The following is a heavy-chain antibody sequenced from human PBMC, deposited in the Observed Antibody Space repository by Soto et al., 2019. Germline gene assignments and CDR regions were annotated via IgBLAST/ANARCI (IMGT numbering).Heavy chain of an antibody. CDR3: ARENSYSSGWYNYYYMDV. V-gene: IGHV4-59*01. D-gene: IGHD6-19*01. Sequence: SETLSLTCTVSGGSISSYYWSWIRQPPGKGLEWIGYIYYSGSTNYNPSLKSRVTISVDTSKNQFSLKLSSVTAADTAVYYCARENSYSSGWYNYYYMDVWGKGTTVTVSS. CDR1: GGSISSYY. J-gene: IGHJ6*03. CDR2: IYYSGST.